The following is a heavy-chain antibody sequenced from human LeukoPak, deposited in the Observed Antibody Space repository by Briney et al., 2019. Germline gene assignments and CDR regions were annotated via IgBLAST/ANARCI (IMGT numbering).Heavy chain of an antibody. J-gene: IGHJ4*02. D-gene: IGHD5-18*01. Sequence: SETLSLTCTVSGGSISSSSYYWGWIRQPPGKGLEWIGSIYYSGSTYYNPSLKSRVTISVDTSKNQFSLKLSSVTAADTAVYYCARDRGYSYGYFDYWGQGTLVTVSS. CDR2: IYYSGST. V-gene: IGHV4-39*07. CDR1: GGSISSSSYY. CDR3: ARDRGYSYGYFDY.